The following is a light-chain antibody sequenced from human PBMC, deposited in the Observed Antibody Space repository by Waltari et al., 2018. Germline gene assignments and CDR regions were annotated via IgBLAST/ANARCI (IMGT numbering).Light chain of an antibody. CDR1: QSVLYNSNDKNY. CDR3: QQYYRSRT. J-gene: IGKJ1*01. Sequence: DIVMTQSPDSLAVSLGERAPITCRSRQSVLYNSNDKNYLAWYQQKPGQPPRLLLYWASIRESGVSDRFSGSGSGTDFTLTISSLQPEDVAVYYCQQYYRSRTFGQGTKVEIK. V-gene: IGKV4-1*01. CDR2: WAS.